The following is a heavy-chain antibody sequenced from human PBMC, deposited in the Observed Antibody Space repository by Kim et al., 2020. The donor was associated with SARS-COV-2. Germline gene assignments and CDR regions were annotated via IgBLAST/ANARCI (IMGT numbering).Heavy chain of an antibody. CDR3: ARHSRYYFDY. D-gene: IGHD2-21*01. J-gene: IGHJ4*02. V-gene: IGHV5-10-1*01. Sequence: YTNYSPSFQGHVTISADKSISTAYLQWSSLKASDTAMYYCARHSRYYFDYWGQGTLVTVSS. CDR2: YT.